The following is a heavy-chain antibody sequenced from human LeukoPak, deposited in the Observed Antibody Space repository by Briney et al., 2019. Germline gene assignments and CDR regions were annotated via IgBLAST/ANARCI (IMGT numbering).Heavy chain of an antibody. J-gene: IGHJ6*04. CDR1: GYTFTGYY. Sequence: ASVKVSCKASGYTFTGYYMHWVRQAPGQGLEWMGWINPNSGGTNYAQKFQGRVTMTRDTYISTAYMELSRLRSDDTAVYYCAREGSLLMVSVPPLDVWGKGTTVTVSS. V-gene: IGHV1-2*02. CDR2: INPNSGGT. D-gene: IGHD2-8*01. CDR3: AREGSLLMVSVPPLDV.